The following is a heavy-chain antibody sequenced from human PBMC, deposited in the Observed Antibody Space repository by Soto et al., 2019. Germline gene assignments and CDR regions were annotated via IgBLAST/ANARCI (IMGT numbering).Heavy chain of an antibody. D-gene: IGHD2-15*01. V-gene: IGHV3-15*07. CDR3: TTGSVEGV. CDR1: GLTISNAW. Sequence: GGSLRLSCAASGLTISNAWMNWVRQAPGKGLEWVGRIKTNTEGGTTDYAAAVKGRFTVSRDDSKNTLYLQMNSLRNEDTAVYYCTTGSVEGVWGQGTTVTV. CDR2: IKTNTEGGTT. J-gene: IGHJ6*02.